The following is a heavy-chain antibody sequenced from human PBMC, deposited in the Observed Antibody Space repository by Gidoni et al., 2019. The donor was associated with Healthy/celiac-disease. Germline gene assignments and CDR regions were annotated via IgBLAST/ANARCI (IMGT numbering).Heavy chain of an antibody. V-gene: IGHV3-13*01. CDR1: CFPFSSYD. D-gene: IGHD1-26*01. J-gene: IGHJ4*02. CDR2: IGNAGDT. Sequence: EVQLVESGGGLVQPGGSLRLSCAASCFPFSSYDMHWVCQATGKGLGWVSAIGNAGDTDYPGSVKGRFTISRENAKNSLYLQMNSLRAGDTAVYYCARASGRLDEFDYWGQGTLVTVSS. CDR3: ARASGRLDEFDY.